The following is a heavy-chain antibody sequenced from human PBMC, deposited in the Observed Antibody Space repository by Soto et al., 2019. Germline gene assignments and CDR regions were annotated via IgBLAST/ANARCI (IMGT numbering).Heavy chain of an antibody. CDR1: GYTFSNYG. Sequence: QVQLVQSGAEVKKPGASVKVPCKASGYTFSNYGISWVRQGPGQGLEWMGWISGYNGNTHYEEKVQDRIKMTTDTSTSTTYLELRSLRSDDTAVYFCARDPGFGFGYSYAFAMDVWGQGTTVTVSS. CDR2: ISGYNGNT. V-gene: IGHV1-18*01. CDR3: ARDPGFGFGYSYAFAMDV. J-gene: IGHJ6*02. D-gene: IGHD5-18*01.